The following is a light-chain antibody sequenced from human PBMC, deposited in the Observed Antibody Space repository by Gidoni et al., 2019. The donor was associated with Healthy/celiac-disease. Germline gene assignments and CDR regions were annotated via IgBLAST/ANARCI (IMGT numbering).Light chain of an antibody. Sequence: DIQMTQSPSTLSASVGDRVTITCRASQSISDWLAWYQQKPGEAPNLLIYKASRLESGVPSRFSGSGSGTEFTLTISSLQPNDLATYYCQHYGSLWTVGQGTKVEIK. CDR2: KAS. V-gene: IGKV1-5*03. CDR1: QSISDW. J-gene: IGKJ1*01. CDR3: QHYGSLWT.